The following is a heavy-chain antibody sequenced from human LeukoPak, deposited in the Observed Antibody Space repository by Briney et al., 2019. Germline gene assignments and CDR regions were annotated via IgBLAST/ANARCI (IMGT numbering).Heavy chain of an antibody. D-gene: IGHD2-2*01. CDR2: IRHDGSNK. J-gene: IGHJ6*03. CDR3: AKDPPWYQLLFRAYYYYYMDV. V-gene: IGHV3-30*02. CDR1: ESTFFTYW. Sequence: SGGSLRLSCAASESTFFTYWMSWVRQAPGKGLEWVAFIRHDGSNKYYADSVKGRFTISRDNSKNTLYLQMNSLRAEDTAVYYCAKDPPWYQLLFRAYYYYYMDVWGKGTTVTISS.